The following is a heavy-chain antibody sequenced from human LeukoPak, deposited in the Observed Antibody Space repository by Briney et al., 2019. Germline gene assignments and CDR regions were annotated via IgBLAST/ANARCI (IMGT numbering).Heavy chain of an antibody. CDR2: ISYDGSNK. V-gene: IGHV3-30*18. CDR1: GFTFGTYA. Sequence: GRSLRPSCAASGFTFGTYAMHWVRQAPGKGLEWVAVISYDGSNKYYADSVKGRFTTSRDNSKNTLYLQMNSLRPEDTAVYYCAKNARDYGDYDHYGMDVWGKGTTVTASS. D-gene: IGHD4-17*01. CDR3: AKNARDYGDYDHYGMDV. J-gene: IGHJ6*04.